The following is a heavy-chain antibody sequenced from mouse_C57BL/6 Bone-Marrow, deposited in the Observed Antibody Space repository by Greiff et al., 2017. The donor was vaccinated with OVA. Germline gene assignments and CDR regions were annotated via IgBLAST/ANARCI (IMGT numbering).Heavy chain of an antibody. CDR1: GYTFTSYW. CDR3: ARGSTVDPY. V-gene: IGHV1-50*01. CDR2: IDPSDSYT. D-gene: IGHD1-1*01. Sequence: VQLQQPGAELVKPGASVKLSCKASGYTFTSYWMQWVKQRPGQGLEWIGEIDPSDSYTNYNQKFKGKATLTVDTSSSTAYMQLSSLTSEDSAVYYCARGSTVDPYWGQGTLVTVSA. J-gene: IGHJ3*01.